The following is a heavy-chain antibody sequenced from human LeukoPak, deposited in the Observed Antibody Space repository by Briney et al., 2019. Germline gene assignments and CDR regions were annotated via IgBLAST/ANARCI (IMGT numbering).Heavy chain of an antibody. CDR1: GYTFTGYY. V-gene: IGHV1-2*02. CDR3: ARDEESRRDAFDI. Sequence: EASVKVFXKASGYTFTGYYMHWVRQAPGQGLEWMGWINPNSGGTNYAQKFQGRVTMTRDTSISTAYMELSRLRSDDTAVYYCARDEESRRDAFDIWGQGTMVTVSS. J-gene: IGHJ3*02. CDR2: INPNSGGT.